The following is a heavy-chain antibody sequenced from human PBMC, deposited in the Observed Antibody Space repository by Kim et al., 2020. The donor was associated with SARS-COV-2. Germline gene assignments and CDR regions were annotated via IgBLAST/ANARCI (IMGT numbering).Heavy chain of an antibody. J-gene: IGHJ3*02. CDR3: ARDGGLYSSGKDAFDI. D-gene: IGHD6-19*01. Sequence: GGSLRLSCAASGFTFSSYWMTWVRQAPGKGLEWVANIKQDGNQKYYVDSVKGRSTISRDNAKNSLYLQMNSLRAEDTAVYYCARDGGLYSSGKDAFDIWGQGTMVTVSS. CDR1: GFTFSSYW. CDR2: IKQDGNQK. V-gene: IGHV3-7*01.